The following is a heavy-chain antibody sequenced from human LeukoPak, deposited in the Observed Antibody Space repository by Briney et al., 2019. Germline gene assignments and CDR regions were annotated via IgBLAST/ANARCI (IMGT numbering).Heavy chain of an antibody. J-gene: IGHJ1*01. CDR2: IYSGGTT. D-gene: IGHD6-13*01. V-gene: IGHV3-53*01. CDR3: AKDLIYSSSWSDN. CDR1: GFTVSSNY. Sequence: PGGSLRLSCAVSGFTVSSNYMSWVRQAPGKGLEWVSVIYSGGTTYYADSVKGRFTISRDNSKNTLYLQMNSLRAEDTAVYYCAKDLIYSSSWSDNWGQGTLVTVSS.